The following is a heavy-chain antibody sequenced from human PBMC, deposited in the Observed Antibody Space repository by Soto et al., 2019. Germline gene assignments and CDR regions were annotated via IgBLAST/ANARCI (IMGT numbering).Heavy chain of an antibody. Sequence: EVQLVESGGGLVKPGGSLRLSCAASGFTFSSYSMNWVRQAPGKGLEWVSSISSSSSYIYYADSVKGRFTISRDNAKNSLYLQMNSLRAEDTAVYYCARDQDCSSTSCYVNWFDPWGQGTLVTVSS. CDR3: ARDQDCSSTSCYVNWFDP. CDR1: GFTFSSYS. J-gene: IGHJ5*02. CDR2: ISSSSSYI. V-gene: IGHV3-21*01. D-gene: IGHD2-2*01.